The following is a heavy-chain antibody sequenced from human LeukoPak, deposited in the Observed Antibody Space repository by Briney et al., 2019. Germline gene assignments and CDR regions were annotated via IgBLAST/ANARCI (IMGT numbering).Heavy chain of an antibody. Sequence: SGGSLRLSCAASGFTFSSYSMNWVRQAPGKGLEWVSYISSSSSTIYYADSVKGRFTISRDNAKNSLYLQMNSLRAEDTAVYYCARDRELLWFGELPNWFDPWGQGTLVTVSS. CDR3: ARDRELLWFGELPNWFDP. D-gene: IGHD3-10*01. V-gene: IGHV3-48*04. CDR2: ISSSSSTI. CDR1: GFTFSSYS. J-gene: IGHJ5*02.